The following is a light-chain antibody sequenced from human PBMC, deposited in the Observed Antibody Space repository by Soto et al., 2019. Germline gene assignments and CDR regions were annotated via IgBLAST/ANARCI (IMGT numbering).Light chain of an antibody. CDR1: SSNIGSKT. CDR2: NSY. V-gene: IGLV1-44*01. Sequence: QSVLTQPPSASGTPGPRVTISCSGSSSNIGSKTVNWYQQVPGTVTKLLIYNSYQRPSGVPDRFSGSKSGTSASLAIGGLQSEDAADYYCSAWDASLNGYVFGTGTKVTVL. CDR3: SAWDASLNGYV. J-gene: IGLJ1*01.